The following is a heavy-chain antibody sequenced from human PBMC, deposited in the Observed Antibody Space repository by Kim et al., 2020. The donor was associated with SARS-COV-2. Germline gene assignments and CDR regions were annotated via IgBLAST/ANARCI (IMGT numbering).Heavy chain of an antibody. Sequence: SRVTISVDTSKNQFSLKLSSGTAADTAVYYCARGRYGDYNSNYYYGMDVWGQGTTVTVSS. D-gene: IGHD4-17*01. CDR3: ARGRYGDYNSNYYYGMDV. J-gene: IGHJ6*02. V-gene: IGHV4-34*01.